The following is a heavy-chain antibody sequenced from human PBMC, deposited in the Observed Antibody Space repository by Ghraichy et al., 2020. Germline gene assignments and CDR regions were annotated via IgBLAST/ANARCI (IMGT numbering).Heavy chain of an antibody. J-gene: IGHJ4*02. CDR1: GGSISSGGYY. CDR3: ARGRAAAGTFYFDY. Sequence: SETLSLTCTVSGGSISSGGYYWSWIRQHPGKGLEWIGYIYYSGSTYYNPSLKSRVTISVDTSKNQFSLKLSSVTAADTAVYYCARGRAAAGTFYFDYWGQGTLVTVSS. V-gene: IGHV4-31*03. D-gene: IGHD6-13*01. CDR2: IYYSGST.